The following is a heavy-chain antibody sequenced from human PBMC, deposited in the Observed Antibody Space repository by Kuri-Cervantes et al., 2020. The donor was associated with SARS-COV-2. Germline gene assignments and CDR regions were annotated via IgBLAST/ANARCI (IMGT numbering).Heavy chain of an antibody. CDR1: GGPISSYY. CDR3: ERRFGDYGQFDY. D-gene: IGHD3-16*01. J-gene: IGHJ4*02. CDR2: IYFTGNS. Sequence: GSLRLSCSVSGGPISSYYWSWIRQPPGKGLGWIGNIYFTGNSNHNPALGSRVTISIDTPKNQFSLMLGSLTAADTDVYYCERRFGDYGQFDYWGQGTLVTVSS. V-gene: IGHV4-59*01.